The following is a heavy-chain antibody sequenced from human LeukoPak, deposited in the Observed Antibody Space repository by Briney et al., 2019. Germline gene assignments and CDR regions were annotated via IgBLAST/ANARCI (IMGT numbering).Heavy chain of an antibody. CDR2: IKQDVREK. V-gene: IGHV3-7*01. D-gene: IGHD6-19*01. CDR1: GFTSTIFW. J-gene: IGHJ5*02. Sequence: RRSLRLSCAPSGFTSTIFWISWARHAPGEGREWVANIKQDVREKYYVDSVKGRFTISRDNAKNSLYLQMNSLRAEDTAVYYCARTLRRVSGWYEIPHWFDPWGQGNLVTVSS. CDR3: ARTLRRVSGWYEIPHWFDP.